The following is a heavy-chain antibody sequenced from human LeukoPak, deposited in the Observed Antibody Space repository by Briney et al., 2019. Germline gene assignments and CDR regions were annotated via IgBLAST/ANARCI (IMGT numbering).Heavy chain of an antibody. V-gene: IGHV1-24*01. CDR3: AREVQGEFLYSSSWYYFDY. Sequence: GASVKVSCKVSVYTLTELFMHWVRQAPGKGLEWMGGFDPEDGETIYAQKFQGRVTITADESTSTAYMELSSLRSEDTAVYYCAREVQGEFLYSSSWYYFDYWGQGTLVTV. CDR2: FDPEDGET. D-gene: IGHD6-13*01. J-gene: IGHJ4*02. CDR1: VYTLTELF.